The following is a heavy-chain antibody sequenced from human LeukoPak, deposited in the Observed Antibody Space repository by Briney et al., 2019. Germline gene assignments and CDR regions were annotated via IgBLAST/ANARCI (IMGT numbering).Heavy chain of an antibody. CDR1: GGSISSYY. J-gene: IGHJ4*02. Sequence: PSETLSLTCTVSGGSISSYYWSWIRQPAGKGLECVGRIYTSGSTNYNPSLKSRVTMSVDTSKNQFSLKLSSVTAADTAVYYCARSRAAAGTFDYWGQGTLVTVSS. CDR2: IYTSGST. D-gene: IGHD6-13*01. V-gene: IGHV4-4*07. CDR3: ARSRAAAGTFDY.